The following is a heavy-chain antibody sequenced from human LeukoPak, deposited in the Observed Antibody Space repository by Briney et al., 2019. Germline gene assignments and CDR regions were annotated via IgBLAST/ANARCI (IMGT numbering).Heavy chain of an antibody. V-gene: IGHV4-59*01. J-gene: IGHJ6*02. CDR2: IYYSGST. Sequence: SETLSLTCTVSGGSISSYYWSWIRQPPGKGLEWIGYIYYSGSTNYNPSHKSRVTISVDTSKNQFSLKLSSVTAADTAVYYCARSGYYYYYYGMDVWGQGTTVTVSS. D-gene: IGHD3-3*01. CDR3: ARSGYYYYYYGMDV. CDR1: GGSISSYY.